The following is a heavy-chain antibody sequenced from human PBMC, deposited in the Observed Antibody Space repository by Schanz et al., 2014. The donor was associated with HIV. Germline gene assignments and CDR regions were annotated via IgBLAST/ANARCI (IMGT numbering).Heavy chain of an antibody. V-gene: IGHV1-69*01. Sequence: QVQLVQSGAEVKKPGSSVKVSCKASGGTFMTYAISWVRQAPGQGPEWMGGVIPIFGTTDYAQEFQGRVKITADESTTTVYMELSSLRSEDTAVYYCARGWTGYYTSFDYWGQGTLVTVSS. CDR3: ARGWTGYYTSFDY. D-gene: IGHD3-3*01. CDR1: GGTFMTYA. CDR2: VIPIFGTT. J-gene: IGHJ4*02.